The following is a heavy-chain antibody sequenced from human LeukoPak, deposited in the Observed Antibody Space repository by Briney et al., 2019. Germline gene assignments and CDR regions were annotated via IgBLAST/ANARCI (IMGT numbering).Heavy chain of an antibody. D-gene: IGHD2-21*02. V-gene: IGHV3-7*01. CDR1: RFTFSNYW. CDR2: INQDGSKK. Sequence: GGSLRLSCVASRFTFSNYWMRWVRQAPGKGLEWVANINQDGSKKRYADSMKGRFTISRDNAKESLYLQLNSLRAEDTAVYSCAKWGPYCVGDYCPALDSWGPGTLVTVSS. CDR3: AKWGPYCVGDYCPALDS. J-gene: IGHJ4*02.